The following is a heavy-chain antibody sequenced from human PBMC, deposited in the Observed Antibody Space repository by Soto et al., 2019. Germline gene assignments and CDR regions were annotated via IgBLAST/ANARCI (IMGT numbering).Heavy chain of an antibody. Sequence: HPGWSLRLSCVVSGLRFSDHAMNWVRQAPRKELDWVSYISVDSETIYDADSVKGRFTISRDNAKNSLYLQMNSLRDEDTAVYYCARYGSGSHLHDRFVHSGQATLVTDSS. CDR1: GLRFSDHA. CDR2: ISVDSETI. D-gene: IGHD3-10*01. CDR3: ARYGSGSHLHDRFVH. V-gene: IGHV3-48*02. J-gene: IGHJ4*02.